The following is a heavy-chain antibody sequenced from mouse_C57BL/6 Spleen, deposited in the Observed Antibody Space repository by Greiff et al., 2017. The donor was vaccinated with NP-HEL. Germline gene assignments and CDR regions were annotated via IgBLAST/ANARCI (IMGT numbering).Heavy chain of an antibody. V-gene: IGHV5-4*01. J-gene: IGHJ1*03. Sequence: EVQGVESGGGLVKPGGSLKLSCAASGFTFSSYAMSWVRQTPEKRLEWVATISDGGSYTYYPDNVKGRFTISRDNAKNNLYLQMSHLKSEDTAMYYCARSRLDVWGTGTTVTVSS. CDR2: ISDGGSYT. CDR3: ARSRLDV. CDR1: GFTFSSYA.